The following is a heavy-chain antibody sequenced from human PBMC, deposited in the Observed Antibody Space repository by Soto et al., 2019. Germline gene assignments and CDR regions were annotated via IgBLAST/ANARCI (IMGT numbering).Heavy chain of an antibody. CDR2: ISDDGSNK. J-gene: IGHJ4*02. V-gene: IGHV3-30*18. CDR1: GFTFSSYG. Sequence: QVQLVESGGGVVQPGRSLRLSCAASGFTFSSYGMHWVRQAPGKGLEWVAVISDDGSNKYYADSVKGRFTISRDNSKNTLYLQMNSLRAEDTAVYYCAKADALGYCSGGSCYLLDYWGQGTLVTVSS. CDR3: AKADALGYCSGGSCYLLDY. D-gene: IGHD2-15*01.